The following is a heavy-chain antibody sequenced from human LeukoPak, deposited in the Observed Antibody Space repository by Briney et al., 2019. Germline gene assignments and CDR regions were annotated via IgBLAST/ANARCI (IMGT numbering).Heavy chain of an antibody. CDR2: IKQDGSEK. CDR1: GFTFSSYW. V-gene: IGHV3-7*01. Sequence: GGSLRLSCAASGFTFSSYWMSWVRQAPGKGLEWVANIKQDGSEKYYVDSVKGRFTISRDNAKNSLYLQMNSLRAEDTAVYYCERERQWLVHRHAFDIWGQGTMVTVSS. CDR3: ERERQWLVHRHAFDI. J-gene: IGHJ3*02. D-gene: IGHD6-19*01.